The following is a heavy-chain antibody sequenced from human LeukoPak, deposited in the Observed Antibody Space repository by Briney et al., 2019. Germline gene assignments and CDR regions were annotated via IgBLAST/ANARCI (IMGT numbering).Heavy chain of an antibody. CDR2: ITGSGGST. V-gene: IGHV3-23*01. Sequence: GGSLRLSCAASGFTFSSYAMSWVRQAPGKGLEWVSAITGSGGSTFYADSLKGRFTIPRDNSKNTLHMQMNSLRAEDKAVYYCAKEGPGYSYGMAPGSFDYWGQGTLVTVSS. J-gene: IGHJ4*02. CDR1: GFTFSSYA. CDR3: AKEGPGYSYGMAPGSFDY. D-gene: IGHD5-18*01.